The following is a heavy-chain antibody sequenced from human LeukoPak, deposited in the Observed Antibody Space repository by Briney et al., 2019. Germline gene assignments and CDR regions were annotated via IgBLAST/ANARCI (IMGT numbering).Heavy chain of an antibody. V-gene: IGHV5-10-1*01. CDR2: IDPSDSYT. CDR3: ARTLYEEIDY. CDR1: GYSFTSYW. J-gene: IGHJ4*02. Sequence: GQSLKISSKGSGYSFTSYWISWVRQMPGKGLEWMGRIDPSDSYTNYSPSFQGHVTISADKSISTAYLQWSSLKASDTAMYYCARTLYEEIDYWGQGTLVTVSS. D-gene: IGHD2/OR15-2a*01.